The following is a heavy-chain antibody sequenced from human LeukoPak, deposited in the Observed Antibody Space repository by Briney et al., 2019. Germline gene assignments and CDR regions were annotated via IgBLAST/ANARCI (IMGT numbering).Heavy chain of an antibody. CDR1: GYTFTSYY. D-gene: IGHD3-22*01. CDR2: INPSGGST. J-gene: IGHJ5*02. CDR3: ARDYYDSSGYYP. Sequence: GASVKVSCKAPGYTFTSYYMHWVRQAPGQGLEWMGIINPSGGSTSYAPKFQGRVTMSRDMSTSTVYMELSSLRSEDTAVYYCARDYYDSSGYYPWGQGTLVTVSS. V-gene: IGHV1-46*01.